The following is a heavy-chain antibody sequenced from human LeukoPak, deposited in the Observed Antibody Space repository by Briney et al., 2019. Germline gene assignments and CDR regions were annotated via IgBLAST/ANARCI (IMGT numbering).Heavy chain of an antibody. J-gene: IGHJ4*02. Sequence: SETLSLTCTVSGGSISSYYWSWIRQPPGKGLEWIGYIYYSGSTYYNPSLKSRVTISVDTSKNQFSLKLSSVTAADTAVYYCARGGSTMVRGVTIDYWGQGTLVTVSS. D-gene: IGHD3-10*01. CDR2: IYYSGST. CDR3: ARGGSTMVRGVTIDY. V-gene: IGHV4-59*08. CDR1: GGSISSYY.